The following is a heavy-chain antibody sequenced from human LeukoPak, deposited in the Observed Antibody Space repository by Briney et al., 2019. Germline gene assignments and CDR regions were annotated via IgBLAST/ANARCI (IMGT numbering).Heavy chain of an antibody. Sequence: ASVKVSCKASGYTFTSYGISWVRQAPGQGLEWMGWISAYNGNTNYAQKLQGRVTMTTDTSTSTAYMELRSLRSDDTAVYYCARDCNGGNPGCPVDAFGIWGQGTMVTVSS. D-gene: IGHD4-23*01. CDR2: ISAYNGNT. CDR3: ARDCNGGNPGCPVDAFGI. V-gene: IGHV1-18*01. CDR1: GYTFTSYG. J-gene: IGHJ3*02.